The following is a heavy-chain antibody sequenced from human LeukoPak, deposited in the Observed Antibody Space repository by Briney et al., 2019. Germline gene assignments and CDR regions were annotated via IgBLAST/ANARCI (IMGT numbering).Heavy chain of an antibody. CDR1: GLSLSDYP. CDR3: AKETSSGNFVTLDC. J-gene: IGHJ4*02. D-gene: IGHD1-26*01. CDR2: ITYDGAFDGGKA. V-gene: IGHV3-30-3*01. Sequence: PGGSLRLSCAASGLSLSDYPMHWVRQAPGKGLEWVTLITYDGAFDGGKAYYADSVKGRFTISRDNSKNTLYLQMNSLRAEDTAVYYCAKETSSGNFVTLDCWGQGTLVTVSS.